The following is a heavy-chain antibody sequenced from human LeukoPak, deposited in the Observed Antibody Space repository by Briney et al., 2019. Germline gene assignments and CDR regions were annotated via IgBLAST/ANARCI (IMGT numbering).Heavy chain of an antibody. V-gene: IGHV3-48*01. CDR2: ISSSSSTI. D-gene: IGHD1-14*01. CDR3: ARPRGYKPAVHDAFDI. CDR1: GFTFSSYS. Sequence: GGSLRLSCAASGFTFSSYSMNWVRQAPGKGLEWVSYISSSSSTIYYADSVKGRFTISRDNAKNSPYLQMNSLRAEDTAVYYCARPRGYKPAVHDAFDIWGQGTMVTVSS. J-gene: IGHJ3*02.